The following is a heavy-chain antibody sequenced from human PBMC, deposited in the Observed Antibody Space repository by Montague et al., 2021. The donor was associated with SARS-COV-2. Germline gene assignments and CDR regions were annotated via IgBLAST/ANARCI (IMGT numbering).Heavy chain of an antibody. D-gene: IGHD3-22*01. CDR1: GGSISPYY. V-gene: IGHV4-59*08. CDR2: IYHTGSA. CDR3: ARVAGGYYHDSSAYFDY. Sequence: SETLSLTCTVSGGSISPYYWSWIRQPPGKGLEWIGNIYHTGSAYXXPSLKSRVTISVDTSRDQLSLTLRSVTAADTAVYYCARVAGGYYHDSSAYFDYWGQGSLVTVSS. J-gene: IGHJ4*02.